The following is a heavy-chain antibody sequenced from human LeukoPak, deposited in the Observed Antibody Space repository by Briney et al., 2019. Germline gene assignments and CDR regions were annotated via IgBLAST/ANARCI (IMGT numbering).Heavy chain of an antibody. V-gene: IGHV1-2*02. Sequence: GASVKVSCKASGYTFTGYFMHWVRQAPGQGLVWMGWINPDSGGTAYAQKFQGRVTMTRDPSISTSYMQLSRLRSDDTAVYYCARVVDRSSSYYFDYWGQGTLVTVSS. CDR2: INPDSGGT. D-gene: IGHD6-13*01. CDR3: ARVVDRSSSYYFDY. J-gene: IGHJ4*02. CDR1: GYTFTGYF.